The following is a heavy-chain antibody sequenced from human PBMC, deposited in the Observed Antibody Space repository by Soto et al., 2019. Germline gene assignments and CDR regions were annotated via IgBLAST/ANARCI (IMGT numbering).Heavy chain of an antibody. CDR1: GFTFSDYY. J-gene: IGHJ4*02. V-gene: IGHV3-11*06. CDR3: SSSGDNYYRFDY. CDR2: SSNSGTFS. Sequence: GGSLRLSCEGSGFTFSDYYISWIRQAQGKGLEWISYSSNSGTFSRYADSVKGSFSISRDNTKNLLYLQMNSLRAEDTAVYYCSSSGDNYYRFDYWGQGTPVTVSS. D-gene: IGHD1-1*01.